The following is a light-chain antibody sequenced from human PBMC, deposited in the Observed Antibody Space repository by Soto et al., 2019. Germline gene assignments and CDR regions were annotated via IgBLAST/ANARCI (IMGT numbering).Light chain of an antibody. CDR3: QQYGSSPTT. J-gene: IGKJ1*01. Sequence: EIVLTQSPGTLSLSTGERATLSCRASQSVSSSYLAWYQQKPGQAPRLLIYDASSRATGIPDRFSGSGSGTDFTLTISRLEPEDFAVYYCQQYGSSPTTFGQGTKVDI. CDR1: QSVSSSY. V-gene: IGKV3-20*01. CDR2: DAS.